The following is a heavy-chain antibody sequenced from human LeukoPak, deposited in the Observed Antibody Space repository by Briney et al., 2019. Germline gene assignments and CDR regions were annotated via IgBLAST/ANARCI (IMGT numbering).Heavy chain of an antibody. CDR2: MYYSGTI. CDR1: GGSISSSY. CDR3: ARAWATDYFDY. V-gene: IGHV4-59*01. Sequence: SETLSLTCTVSGGSISSSYWSWIRQPPGKGLEWIGYMYYSGTINYNPSLKSRVTISVDTSKNQFSLKLSSVTPADTAMYYCARAWATDYFDYWGQGTLVTVSS. J-gene: IGHJ4*02.